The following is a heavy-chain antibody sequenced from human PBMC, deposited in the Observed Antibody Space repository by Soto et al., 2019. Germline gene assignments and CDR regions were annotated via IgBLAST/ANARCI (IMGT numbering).Heavy chain of an antibody. CDR3: ARVIGGWYYFDY. D-gene: IGHD6-19*01. CDR2: INAGNGNT. V-gene: IGHV1-3*01. CDR1: GYTFTSYA. Sequence: QVQLVQSGAEVKKPGASVKVSCKASGYTFTSYAMHWVRQAPGQRLEWMGWINAGNGNTKYSQKFQGRVTNTRDTSASTAYMELSSLRSEDTAVYYCARVIGGWYYFDYWGQGTLVTVSS. J-gene: IGHJ4*02.